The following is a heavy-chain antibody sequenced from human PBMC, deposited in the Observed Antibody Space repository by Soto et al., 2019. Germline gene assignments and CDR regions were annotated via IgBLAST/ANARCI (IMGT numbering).Heavy chain of an antibody. Sequence: SETLSLTCTVSGGSISSYYWSWIRQPPGKGLEWIGYIYYSGSTNYNPSLKSRVTISVDTSKNQFSLKLSSVTAADTAVYHCARRYGDCFDYWGQGTLVTVS. D-gene: IGHD4-17*01. CDR3: ARRYGDCFDY. V-gene: IGHV4-59*08. J-gene: IGHJ4*02. CDR2: IYYSGST. CDR1: GGSISSYY.